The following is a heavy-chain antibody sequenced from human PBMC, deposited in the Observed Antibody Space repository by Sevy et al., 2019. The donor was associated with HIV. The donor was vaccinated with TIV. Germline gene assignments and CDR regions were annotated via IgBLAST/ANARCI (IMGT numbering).Heavy chain of an antibody. D-gene: IGHD6-19*01. CDR2: SSWNSGSI. Sequence: GGSLRLSCVASGFTFDDYAMPWVRQAPGKGPEWVSGSSWNSGSIGYAESVKGRFTISRDNAKSSLYLQMNSLRVEDTALYYCAKGIGYSNGWYSWFDSWGQGTLVTVSS. CDR3: AKGIGYSNGWYSWFDS. V-gene: IGHV3-9*01. CDR1: GFTFDDYA. J-gene: IGHJ5*01.